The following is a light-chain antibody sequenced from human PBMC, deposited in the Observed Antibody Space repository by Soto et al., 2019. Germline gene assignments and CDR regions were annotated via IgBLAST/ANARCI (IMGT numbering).Light chain of an antibody. CDR2: DVS. Sequence: SALTQPASVSGSPGQSITISCTGTGSDVGGYNYVSWYQQHPGKAPKLMIYDVSNRPSGVSNRFSGSKSGNTASLTISGLQAEDEADYYCSSCSASNTPWVFGGGTKVTVL. V-gene: IGLV2-14*01. CDR1: GSDVGGYNY. CDR3: SSCSASNTPWV. J-gene: IGLJ3*02.